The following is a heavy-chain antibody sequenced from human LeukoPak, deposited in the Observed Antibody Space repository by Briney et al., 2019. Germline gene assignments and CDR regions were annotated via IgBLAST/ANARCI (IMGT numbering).Heavy chain of an antibody. CDR3: AKALYSSSSAGAFDI. V-gene: IGHV3-9*01. CDR1: GFTFDDYA. Sequence: PGGSLRLSCAASGFTFDDYAMHWVRQAPGKGLEWVSGISCNSGSIGYADSVKGRFTISRDNAKNSLYLQMNSLRAEDTALYYCAKALYSSSSAGAFDIWGQGTMVTVSS. J-gene: IGHJ3*02. D-gene: IGHD6-6*01. CDR2: ISCNSGSI.